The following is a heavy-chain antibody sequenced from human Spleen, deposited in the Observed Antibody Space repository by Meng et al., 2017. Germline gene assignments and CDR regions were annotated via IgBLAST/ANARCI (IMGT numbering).Heavy chain of an antibody. D-gene: IGHD2-15*01. V-gene: IGHV4-59*08. Sequence: SETLSLTCTVSGDSISGYYWSWIRQSPGKGLEWIGYIYYSGSTNYNPSLKSRVTISVDTSTNQFSLRLSSVTAADTAVYYCARRRVAGGAGYFDSWGQGTLVTVSS. CDR3: ARRRVAGGAGYFDS. CDR2: IYYSGST. CDR1: GDSISGYY. J-gene: IGHJ4*02.